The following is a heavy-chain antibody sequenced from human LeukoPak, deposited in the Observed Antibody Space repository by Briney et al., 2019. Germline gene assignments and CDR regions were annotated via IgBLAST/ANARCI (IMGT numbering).Heavy chain of an antibody. J-gene: IGHJ4*02. CDR3: ARDRGSSWSQADY. V-gene: IGHV3-66*01. CDR2: IYSGGST. Sequence: GGSLRLSCAASGFTVSSNYMSWVRQAPGKGLEWVSVIYSGGSTYYADSVKGRFTISRDNSKNTLYLQMNSLRAEDTAVYYCARDRGSSWSQADYWGQGTLVTVSS. CDR1: GFTVSSNY. D-gene: IGHD6-13*01.